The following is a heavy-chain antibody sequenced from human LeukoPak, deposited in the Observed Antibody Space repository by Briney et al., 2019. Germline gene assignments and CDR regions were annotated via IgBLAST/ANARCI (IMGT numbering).Heavy chain of an antibody. J-gene: IGHJ4*02. CDR2: ISAYNGNT. Sequence: GASVKVSCKASGYTFTGYYMHWVRQAPGQGLEWMGWISAYNGNTNYAQKLQGRVTMTTDTSTSTAYMEPRSLRSDDTAVYYCARDYDSSGYSALDYWGQGTLVTVSS. CDR3: ARDYDSSGYSALDY. D-gene: IGHD3-22*01. V-gene: IGHV1-18*04. CDR1: GYTFTGYY.